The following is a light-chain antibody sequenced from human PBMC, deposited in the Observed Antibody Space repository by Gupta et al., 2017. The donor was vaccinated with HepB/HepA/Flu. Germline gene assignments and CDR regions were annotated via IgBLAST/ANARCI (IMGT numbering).Light chain of an antibody. CDR3: SSFSRTSTLVL. V-gene: IGLV2-14*03. J-gene: IGLJ2*01. CDR1: SSDVGAYDA. CDR2: DVN. Sequence: QSALTQPPSVSGSLGESITISCTGTSSDVGAYDAVSWYQQYPGKAPKLLIYDVNSRPSGVSNRFSGSKSGNTSSLTISGLQAEDETDYYCSSFSRTSTLVLFGGGTKLTVL.